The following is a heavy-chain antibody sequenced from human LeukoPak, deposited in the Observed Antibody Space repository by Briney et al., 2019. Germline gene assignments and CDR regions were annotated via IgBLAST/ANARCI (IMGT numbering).Heavy chain of an antibody. CDR2: IKQDGSEK. J-gene: IGHJ6*03. V-gene: IGHV3-7*01. Sequence: GGSLRLSCAASGFTFSSYWMSWVRQAPGKGLERVANIKQDGSEKYYVDSVKSRFTISRDNAKSSLCLQMNRLRAEETAMYVCARARLNFTIFGVVISYYMDVWGKGTTVTVSS. D-gene: IGHD3-3*01. CDR1: GFTFSSYW. CDR3: ARARLNFTIFGVVISYYMDV.